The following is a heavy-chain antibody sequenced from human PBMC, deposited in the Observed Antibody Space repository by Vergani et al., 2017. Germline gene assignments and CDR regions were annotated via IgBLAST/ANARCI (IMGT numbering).Heavy chain of an antibody. CDR1: GFTFSSYG. Sequence: QVQLVESGGGVVQPGRSLRLSCAASGFTFSSYGMHWVRQASGKGLEWVAVIWYDGSNKYYADSVKGRFTISRDNSKNTLYLQMNSLRAEDTAVYYCARGNYDFWSGAYMDVWGKGTTVTVSS. J-gene: IGHJ6*03. V-gene: IGHV3-33*01. CDR3: ARGNYDFWSGAYMDV. CDR2: IWYDGSNK. D-gene: IGHD3-3*01.